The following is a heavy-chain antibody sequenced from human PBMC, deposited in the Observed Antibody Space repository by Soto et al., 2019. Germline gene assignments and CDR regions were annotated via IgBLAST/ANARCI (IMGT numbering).Heavy chain of an antibody. Sequence: EVQLVESGGGLVKPGGSLRLSCAASGFTFSNIWMSWVRQAPGKGLEWVGRIKSKSDGGTADYAAPVKDRFTISRDDSKDTLYLQMNSLKSEDTAVYYCATDGTYAWYKNWGQGTLVTVSS. J-gene: IGHJ4*01. CDR3: ATDGTYAWYKN. CDR2: IKSKSDGGTA. V-gene: IGHV3-15*01. D-gene: IGHD1-1*01. CDR1: GFTFSNIW.